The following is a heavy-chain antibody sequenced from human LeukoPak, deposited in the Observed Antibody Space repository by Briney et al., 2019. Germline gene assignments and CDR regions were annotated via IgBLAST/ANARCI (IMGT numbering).Heavy chain of an antibody. CDR1: GFTFSSYA. D-gene: IGHD3-22*01. CDR3: AKGGHRVVIISAHFQH. V-gene: IGHV3-23*01. Sequence: PGGSLRLSCAASGFTFSSYAMSWVRQAPGKGLEWVSAISGSGGSTYYADSVKGRFTISRDNFKNTLYLQMNSLRAEDTAVYYCAKGGHRVVIISAHFQHWGQGTLVTVSS. J-gene: IGHJ1*01. CDR2: ISGSGGST.